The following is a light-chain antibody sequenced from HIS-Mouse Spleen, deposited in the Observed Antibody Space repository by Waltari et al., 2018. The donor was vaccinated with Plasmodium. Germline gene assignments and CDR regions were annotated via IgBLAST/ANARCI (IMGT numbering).Light chain of an antibody. CDR1: KLGYKY. CDR2: QDS. J-gene: IGLJ2*01. Sequence: SYELTQPPSVSASPGQTASITCSGDKLGYKYACWYQQKPGQSPVLVIYQDSKRPSGIPERFSGSNSGNTATLTISGTQAMDEADYYCQAWDSSTVVFGGGTKLTVL. V-gene: IGLV3-1*01. CDR3: QAWDSSTVV.